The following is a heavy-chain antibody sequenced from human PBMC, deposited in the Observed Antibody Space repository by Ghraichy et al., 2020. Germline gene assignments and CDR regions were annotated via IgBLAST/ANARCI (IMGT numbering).Heavy chain of an antibody. D-gene: IGHD1-20*01. CDR3: ARGPGPTITGTYFDY. J-gene: IGHJ4*02. CDR1: GFTFTSYA. CDR2: ISNDGTTE. V-gene: IGHV3-30*04. Sequence: GGSLRLSCAASGFTFTSYAMHWVRQAPVKGLEWVAVISNDGTTEHYPDSVRGRFTISRDNSKNTLYLQMNSLRAEDTAVYYCARGPGPTITGTYFDYWGQGSLVPVYS.